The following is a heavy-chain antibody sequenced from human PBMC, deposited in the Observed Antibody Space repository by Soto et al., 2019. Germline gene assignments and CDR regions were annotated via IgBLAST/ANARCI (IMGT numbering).Heavy chain of an antibody. D-gene: IGHD3-16*01. CDR2: IYWDDSK. J-gene: IGHJ4*02. CDR3: AHKGGGDRILDF. V-gene: IGHV2-5*02. CDR1: GFSLSTNGVG. Sequence: QITLKESGPTLVKPTQTLTLTCTFSGFSLSTNGVGVGWIRQPPGKALEWLALIYWDDSKEYSPSLRSRLTNTKDTPKNPVVPTKTHKDPVDTATYYCAHKGGGDRILDFWGQGTLVTVSS.